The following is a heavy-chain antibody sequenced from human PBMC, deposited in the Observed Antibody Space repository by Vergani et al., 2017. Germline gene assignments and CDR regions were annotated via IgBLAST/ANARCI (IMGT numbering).Heavy chain of an antibody. V-gene: IGHV3-49*03. J-gene: IGHJ6*02. CDR1: GFTFGDYA. D-gene: IGHD1-26*01. Sequence: EVQLVESGGGLVQPGRSLRLSCTASGFTFGDYAMSWFRQAPGKGLEWVGFIRSKAYGGTTEYAASVKGRFTISRDDSKSIAYLQMNSVKTEDTAVYYCTRDEWELLNYYYYYGMDVWGQGTTVTVSS. CDR3: TRDEWELLNYYYYYGMDV. CDR2: IRSKAYGGTT.